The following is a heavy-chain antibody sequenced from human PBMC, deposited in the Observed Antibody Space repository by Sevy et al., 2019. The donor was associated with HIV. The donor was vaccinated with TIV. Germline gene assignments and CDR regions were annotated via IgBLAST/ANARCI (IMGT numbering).Heavy chain of an antibody. Sequence: GGSLRLSCAASGFTVSTNYMSWVRQAPGKGLEWVSVMYSDGRTYHADSVKGRFTTSSDNSKNTLYLQMNSLRVEDTAVYYCARYLEFGGRGTLVTVSS. CDR2: MYSDGRT. CDR3: ARYLEF. CDR1: GFTVSTNY. J-gene: IGHJ4*02. V-gene: IGHV3-53*01.